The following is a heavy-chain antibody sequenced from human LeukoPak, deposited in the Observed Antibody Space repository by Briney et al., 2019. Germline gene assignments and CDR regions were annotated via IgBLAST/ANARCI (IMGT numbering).Heavy chain of an antibody. V-gene: IGHV3-53*01. CDR3: ARDGGGALGY. Sequence: GGSLRLSCAAYGFSVGSNYMNWVRQAPGKGLEWVSVINPGGGTNYADSVKGRFTISRDNSKNTLYLQMNSLRAEDTALYYCARDGGGALGYWGQGTLLTVSS. CDR2: INPGGGT. CDR1: GFSVGSNY. D-gene: IGHD3-16*01. J-gene: IGHJ4*02.